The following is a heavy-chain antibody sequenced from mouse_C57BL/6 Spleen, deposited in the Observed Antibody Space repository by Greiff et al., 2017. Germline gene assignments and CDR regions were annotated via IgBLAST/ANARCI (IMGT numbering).Heavy chain of an antibody. D-gene: IGHD1-1*01. Sequence: VHVKQSGPVLVKPGASVKMSCKASGYTFTDYYMNWVKQSHGKSLEWIGVINPYNGGTSYNQKFKGKATLTVDKSSSTAYMELNSLTSEDSAVYYCARRVYGSSYGYAMDYWGQGTSVTVSS. V-gene: IGHV1-19*01. CDR3: ARRVYGSSYGYAMDY. J-gene: IGHJ4*01. CDR2: INPYNGGT. CDR1: GYTFTDYY.